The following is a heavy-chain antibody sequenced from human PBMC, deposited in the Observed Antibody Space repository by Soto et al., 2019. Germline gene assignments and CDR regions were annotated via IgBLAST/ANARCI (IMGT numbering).Heavy chain of an antibody. CDR1: GFIFSTFG. CDR2: IFYNGGVS. J-gene: IGHJ4*02. V-gene: IGHV3-64D*06. CDR3: GWSRGQGSSLFGPLDS. Sequence: PGGSLRLSCSASGFIFSTFGMFWVRQGPGKGLEYVSAIFYNGGVSYYADPVKGRFIVTGYDYKNMLYFHMSGLKFDDTAVYSCGWSRGQGSSLFGPLDSWGQGTLVTVSS. D-gene: IGHD3-3*01.